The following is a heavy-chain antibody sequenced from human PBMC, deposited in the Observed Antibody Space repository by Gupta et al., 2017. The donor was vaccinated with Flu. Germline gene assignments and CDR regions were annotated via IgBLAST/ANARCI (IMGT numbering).Heavy chain of an antibody. CDR1: GYTFTGFG. V-gene: IGHV1-18*01. Sequence: QGQLVQSGGEVKRPGASVKVSCKASGYTFTGFGISWVRQAPGQGLEWMGWISAYNGHTKYAQKYQGRVTMTTDTPTSTAYMELRSLRSDDTAVFYCARSGPGYYDSSAYPFWGQGTLDTVSS. J-gene: IGHJ4*02. D-gene: IGHD3-22*01. CDR3: ARSGPGYYDSSAYPF. CDR2: ISAYNGHT.